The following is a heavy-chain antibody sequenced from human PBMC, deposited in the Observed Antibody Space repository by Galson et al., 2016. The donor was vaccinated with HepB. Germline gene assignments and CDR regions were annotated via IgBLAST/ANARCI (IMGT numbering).Heavy chain of an antibody. J-gene: IGHJ3*02. V-gene: IGHV3-53*01. D-gene: IGHD3-22*01. Sequence: SLRLSCAASGFSVSGKYMSWARQAPGKGLEWVSAIFSGDATYYRDSVKGRFTISRDTSKNTLYLQMNNLRAEDTAIYYREGYSDPFDIWAKGQWSPSLQ. CDR2: IFSGDAT. CDR1: GFSVSGKY. CDR3: EGYSDPFDI.